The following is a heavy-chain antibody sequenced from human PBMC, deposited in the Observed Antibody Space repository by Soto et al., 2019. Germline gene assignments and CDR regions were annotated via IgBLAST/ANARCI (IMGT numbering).Heavy chain of an antibody. CDR3: AKGSFGVVIMAPYYFDS. J-gene: IGHJ4*02. CDR1: GFTFSSYA. V-gene: IGHV3-23*01. CDR2: ISGSGGST. Sequence: EVQLLESGGGLVQPGGSLRLSCAASGFTFSSYAMSWVRQAPGKGLEWVSAISGSGGSTYYADSVKSRFTISRDNSKNTLYLQMSSLRAEDTAVYYCAKGSFGVVIMAPYYFDSWGQGTLVTVSS. D-gene: IGHD3-3*01.